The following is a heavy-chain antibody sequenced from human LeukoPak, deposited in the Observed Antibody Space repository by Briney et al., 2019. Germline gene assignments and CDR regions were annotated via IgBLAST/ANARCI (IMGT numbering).Heavy chain of an antibody. CDR2: ISAYNGNT. CDR3: ERLRRLPGENDYYDSSRYLDY. D-gene: IGHD3-22*01. CDR1: GYTFSSYG. V-gene: IGHV1-18*01. J-gene: IGHJ4*02. Sequence: ASVTVSCKDCGYTFSSYGISWVRQAPGQGLEWMGWISAYNGNTNYAQKLQGRVTMTTDTSTSTAYMELRSLRSDDTAVYDCERLRRLPGENDYYDSSRYLDYWGQGTLVTVSS.